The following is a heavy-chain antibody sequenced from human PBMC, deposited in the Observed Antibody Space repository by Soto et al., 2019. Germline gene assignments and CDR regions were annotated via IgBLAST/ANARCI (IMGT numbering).Heavy chain of an antibody. J-gene: IGHJ4*02. V-gene: IGHV4-30-2*01. CDR1: GGSISSGGYS. CDR2: LYHSGST. Sequence: PSETLSLTCAVSGGSISSGGYSWSWIRQPPGKGLEWIGYLYHSGSTYYNPSLKSRVTISVDRSKNQFSLKLNSVTAADTAVYYCASGYVDTSIVDYWGRGTLVTVSS. D-gene: IGHD5-18*01. CDR3: ASGYVDTSIVDY.